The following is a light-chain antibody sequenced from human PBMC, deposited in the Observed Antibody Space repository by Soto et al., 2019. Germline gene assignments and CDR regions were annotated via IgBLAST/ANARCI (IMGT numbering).Light chain of an antibody. V-gene: IGLV2-14*01. CDR1: SSDVGGYNY. J-gene: IGLJ1*01. Sequence: QSGLTQPASVSGSPGQSITISCTGTSSDVGGYNYVSWYQQHPGKAPRLMIYDVSNRPSGVSNRFSGSKSGNTASLTISGIQAEDEADYYCSSYTSSSTLVFGTGTKVTVL. CDR2: DVS. CDR3: SSYTSSSTLV.